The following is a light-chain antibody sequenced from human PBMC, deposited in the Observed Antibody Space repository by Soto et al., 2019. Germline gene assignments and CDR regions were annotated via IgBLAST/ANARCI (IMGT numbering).Light chain of an antibody. CDR1: QSASSY. Sequence: EIVLTQSPATLSLSPGERATLSCRASQSASSYLAWYQQKPGQAPRLLIYDASNRATGIPARFSGSGSGTDFTLTIISLEAEDFAVYYCQQRSDWPQFTFGPGTKVDLK. CDR2: DAS. V-gene: IGKV3-11*01. J-gene: IGKJ3*01. CDR3: QQRSDWPQFT.